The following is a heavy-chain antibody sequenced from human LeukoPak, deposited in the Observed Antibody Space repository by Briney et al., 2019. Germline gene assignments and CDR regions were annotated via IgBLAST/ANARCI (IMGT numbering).Heavy chain of an antibody. CDR1: GGSMNDYY. Sequence: SETLSLTCTVSGGSMNDYYWTWIRQPPGRGLEWVGRIYTSETTNYNPSLKGRVTMSVDTSKNQLSLKLSSVTAADTAVYYCARLYYYGSGMFSAFDIWGQGTVVTVSS. D-gene: IGHD3-10*01. CDR2: IYTSETT. J-gene: IGHJ3*02. V-gene: IGHV4-4*07. CDR3: ARLYYYGSGMFSAFDI.